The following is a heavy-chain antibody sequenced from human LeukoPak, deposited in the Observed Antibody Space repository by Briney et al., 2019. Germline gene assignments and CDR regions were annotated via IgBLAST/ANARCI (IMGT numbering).Heavy chain of an antibody. CDR2: IHYTGST. CDR3: ARQDHYYGSGTYYTVFDY. J-gene: IGHJ4*02. V-gene: IGHV4-39*01. Sequence: SETLSLTCTVSGDSVSSSSYYWVWLRQPPGKGLEWIATIHYTGSTYYNPSLKSRVTISVDTSKNQFSLKLSSVTAADTAVYSCARQDHYYGSGTYYTVFDYWGQGTLVTVSS. D-gene: IGHD3-10*01. CDR1: GDSVSSSSYY.